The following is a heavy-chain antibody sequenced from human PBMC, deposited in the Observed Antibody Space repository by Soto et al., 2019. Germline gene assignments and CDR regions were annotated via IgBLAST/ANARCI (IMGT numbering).Heavy chain of an antibody. CDR2: ISYDGSKK. V-gene: IGHV3-30*14. J-gene: IGHJ6*02. Sequence: QVQLVESGGGVVQPGRSLRLSCAASGFTFSSYDIHWVRQAPGKGLEWVAVISYDGSKKYYADSVKGRFTMSRDNSKNTRFVQMNSLQAADTEVYYCARCQSTRVTSIAYVIDVWGQGTTVTVS. CDR3: ARCQSTRVTSIAYVIDV. CDR1: GFTFSSYD. D-gene: IGHD5-18*01.